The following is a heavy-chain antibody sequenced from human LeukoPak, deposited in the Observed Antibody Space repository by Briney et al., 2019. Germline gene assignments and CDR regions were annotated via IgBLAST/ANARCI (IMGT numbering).Heavy chain of an antibody. Sequence: GGSLRLSCAASGFTFSSYAMHWVRQAPGKWLEWVAVISYDGSNKYYADSVKGRFSISRDNSKNTLYLQMNSLRAEDTAVYYCARVRGITIFGVVISYYYYGMDVWGQGTTVTVSS. D-gene: IGHD3-3*01. V-gene: IGHV3-30-3*01. CDR1: GFTFSSYA. J-gene: IGHJ6*02. CDR3: ARVRGITIFGVVISYYYYGMDV. CDR2: ISYDGSNK.